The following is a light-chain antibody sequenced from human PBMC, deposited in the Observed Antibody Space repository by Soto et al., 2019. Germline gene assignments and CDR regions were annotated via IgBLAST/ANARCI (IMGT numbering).Light chain of an antibody. CDR3: QQYGDSPLT. Sequence: EIVLTQSPGTLSLSPGERATLSCRASQSVSNNYLAWYQQKPGQAPRLLIYGASSRDTGIPDRFSGSGSGTDFTLTNSRLEPEDFALYYCQQYGDSPLTFGGGTKVDIK. V-gene: IGKV3-20*01. CDR1: QSVSNNY. CDR2: GAS. J-gene: IGKJ4*01.